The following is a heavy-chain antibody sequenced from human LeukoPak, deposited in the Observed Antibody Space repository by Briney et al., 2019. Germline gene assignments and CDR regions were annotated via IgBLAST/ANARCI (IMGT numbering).Heavy chain of an antibody. CDR1: GDSISRYY. J-gene: IGHJ6*03. D-gene: IGHD2-2*01. Sequence: SETLSLTCTVSGDSISRYYWSWIRQPAGKGLEWIGRIYTSGSTNYNPSLKSRVTISVDTSKNQFSLKLSSVTAADTAVYYCARVGVPAATRYYYYYYMDVWGKGTTVTVSS. CDR2: IYTSGST. V-gene: IGHV4-4*07. CDR3: ARVGVPAATRYYYYYYMDV.